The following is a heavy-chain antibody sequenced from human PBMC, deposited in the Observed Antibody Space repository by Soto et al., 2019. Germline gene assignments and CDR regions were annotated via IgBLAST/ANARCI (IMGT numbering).Heavy chain of an antibody. V-gene: IGHV3-30*18. Sequence: GGSLILSCAASGLNFSCYGMHWVRQAPGKGLEWVAVISYDGSNKYYADSVKGRFTISRDNSKNTLYLQMNSLRAEDTAVYYCAKDGAAAVNWFDPWGQGTLVTVSS. CDR1: GLNFSCYG. D-gene: IGHD6-13*01. J-gene: IGHJ5*02. CDR3: AKDGAAAVNWFDP. CDR2: ISYDGSNK.